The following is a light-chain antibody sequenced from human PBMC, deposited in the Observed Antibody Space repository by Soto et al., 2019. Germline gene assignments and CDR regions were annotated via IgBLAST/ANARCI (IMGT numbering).Light chain of an antibody. CDR1: NSELGIYKF. CDR2: EGN. Sequence: QSALTQPASVSGSPGQSVTISCTGSNSELGIYKFVSWFQHHPDKAPKLVIYEGNKRPSGLSNRFSGSNSANTASLTISGLQTEDEADYYCCSYVDGRGYVFGTGTKLTVL. J-gene: IGLJ1*01. V-gene: IGLV2-23*01. CDR3: CSYVDGRGYV.